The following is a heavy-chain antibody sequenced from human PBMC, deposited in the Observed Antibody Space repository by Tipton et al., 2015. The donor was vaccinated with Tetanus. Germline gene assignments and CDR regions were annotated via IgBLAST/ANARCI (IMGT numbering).Heavy chain of an antibody. J-gene: IGHJ4*02. CDR3: TRANHEFPKKGPFDS. CDR2: ISDSGLT. V-gene: IGHV4-61*08. CDR1: GASLRSGDYN. D-gene: IGHD3-10*01. Sequence: GLVKPSETLSLTCSVSGASLRSGDYNWSWIRQPPGKGLECLAYISDSGLTNSNYFLKSRITISRDTSRNQFSLKLTSVTAADTAVYYCTRANHEFPKKGPFDSWGQGTLVIVS.